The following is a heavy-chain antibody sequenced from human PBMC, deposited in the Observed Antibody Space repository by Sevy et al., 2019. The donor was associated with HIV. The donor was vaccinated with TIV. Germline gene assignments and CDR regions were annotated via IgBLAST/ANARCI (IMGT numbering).Heavy chain of an antibody. CDR1: GFTFSSYW. D-gene: IGHD4-17*01. CDR2: IKQDGSKK. V-gene: IGHV3-7*03. J-gene: IGHJ6*03. Sequence: GGSLRLSCAASGFTFSSYWMSWVRQAPGKGLEWVANIKQDGSKKYYVDSVKGRFTISRDNAKNSLYLQMNSLRAEDTAVYYCARAGRETTLYYYYYYYMDVWGKGTTVTVSS. CDR3: ARAGRETTLYYYYYYYMDV.